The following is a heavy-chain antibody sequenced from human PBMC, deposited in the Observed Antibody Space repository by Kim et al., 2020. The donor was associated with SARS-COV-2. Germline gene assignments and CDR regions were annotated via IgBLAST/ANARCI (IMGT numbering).Heavy chain of an antibody. J-gene: IGHJ3*02. V-gene: IGHV4-59*13. Sequence: SETLSLTCTVSGGSISSYYWSWIRQTPGKGLEWIGYIYDSGSTNYNPSLKSRVTISVDTPKNQFSLKLSSVTAADTAVYYCARGESYDYVWGSYGAFDMWGQGTMVIVSS. CDR2: IYDSGST. D-gene: IGHD3-16*01. CDR1: GGSISSYY. CDR3: ARGESYDYVWGSYGAFDM.